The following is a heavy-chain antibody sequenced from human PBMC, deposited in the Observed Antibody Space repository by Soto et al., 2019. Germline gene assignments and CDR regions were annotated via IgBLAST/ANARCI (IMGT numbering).Heavy chain of an antibody. D-gene: IGHD3-22*01. Sequence: PGGSLRLSCAASGFTFSSYWMHWVRQAPGKGLVWVSRINSDGSSTSYADSVKGRFTISRDNAKNTLYLQMNSLRAEDTAVYYSASDPTYFYDSSGYYDYWGQGTLVTVSS. CDR1: GFTFSSYW. J-gene: IGHJ4*02. V-gene: IGHV3-74*01. CDR2: INSDGSST. CDR3: ASDPTYFYDSSGYYDY.